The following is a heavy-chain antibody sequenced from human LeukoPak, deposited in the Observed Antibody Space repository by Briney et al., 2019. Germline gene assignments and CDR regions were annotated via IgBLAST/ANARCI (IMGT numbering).Heavy chain of an antibody. J-gene: IGHJ5*02. V-gene: IGHV3-49*04. CDR1: GFTFGDYG. D-gene: IGHD3-16*01. CDR3: TRGGVYDWFDP. CDR2: IRSKAYGGTT. Sequence: GGSLRLSCIGSGFTFGDYGMNWVRQAPGKGLEWVGLIRSKAYGGTTEYAASVKGRFTISRDDSKSIACLQMNSLKTDDTAVYYCTRGGVYDWFDPWGQGTLVTVSS.